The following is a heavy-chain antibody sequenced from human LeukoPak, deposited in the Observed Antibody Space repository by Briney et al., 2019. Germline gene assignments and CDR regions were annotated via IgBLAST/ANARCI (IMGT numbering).Heavy chain of an antibody. Sequence: GGSLRLSCAASGFTFSSYWMSWVRQAPGKGLEWVANIKQDGSEKYYVDSVKGRFTISRDNAKNSLYLQMNSLRAEDTAVYYCARGASGYYYDSSGYGDFDYWGQGTLVTVSS. CDR1: GFTFSSYW. CDR2: IKQDGSEK. V-gene: IGHV3-7*01. D-gene: IGHD3-22*01. CDR3: ARGASGYYYDSSGYGDFDY. J-gene: IGHJ4*02.